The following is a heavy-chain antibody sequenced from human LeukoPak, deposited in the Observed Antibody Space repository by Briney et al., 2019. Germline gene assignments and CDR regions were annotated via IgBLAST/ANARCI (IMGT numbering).Heavy chain of an antibody. J-gene: IGHJ4*02. CDR3: ATLSGRGWLRPMKFDY. CDR1: GGSISSSSYY. D-gene: IGHD5-12*01. Sequence: SETLSLTCTVSGGSISSSSYYWGWIRQPPGKGLEWIGSIYYSGSTYYNPSLKSRVTISVDTSKNQFSLELSSVTAADTAVYYCATLSGRGWLRPMKFDYWGQGTLVTVSS. CDR2: IYYSGST. V-gene: IGHV4-39*07.